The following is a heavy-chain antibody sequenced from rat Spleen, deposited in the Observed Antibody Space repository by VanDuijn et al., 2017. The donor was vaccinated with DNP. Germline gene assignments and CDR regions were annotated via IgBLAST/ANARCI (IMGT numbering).Heavy chain of an antibody. V-gene: IGHV5-7*01. CDR2: VSYDGSRS. J-gene: IGHJ1*01. CDR1: GFSFSNYY. CDR3: VTQIPEYDCYFDF. Sequence: EVQLVESGGGLVQPGRSLKLACAASGFSFSNYYMAWVRQAPTRGLEWVATVSYDGSRSYYGDSVKGRFTVSRDNAKSTLYLQMDSLRSEDTATYYCVTQIPEYDCYFDFWGPGAMVTVSS. D-gene: IGHD1-4*01.